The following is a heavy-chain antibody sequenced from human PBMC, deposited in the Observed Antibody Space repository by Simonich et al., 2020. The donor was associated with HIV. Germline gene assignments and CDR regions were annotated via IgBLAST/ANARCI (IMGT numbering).Heavy chain of an antibody. J-gene: IGHJ3*02. V-gene: IGHV4-34*01. CDR3: ARGRYSSSSHDVFDS. D-gene: IGHD6-13*01. CDR1: GGSFNTYY. CDR2: INHSGST. Sequence: QVQLQQWGAGLLKPSETLSLSCAFYGGSFNTYYWAWDRQPPGKGLEWIGEINHSGSTNYNPSLKSRVTISVDTSKNQFSLKLSSVTAADTAVYYCARGRYSSSSHDVFDSWGQGTMVTVSS.